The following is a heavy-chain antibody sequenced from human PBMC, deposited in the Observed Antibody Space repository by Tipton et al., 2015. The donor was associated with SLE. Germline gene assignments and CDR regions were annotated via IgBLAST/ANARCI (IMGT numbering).Heavy chain of an antibody. J-gene: IGHJ3*01. V-gene: IGHV4-31*03. Sequence: TLSLTCTVSGVSVSSGGYYWNWIRQHPGKGLEWIGCIHSRGSTYYTPSLKSRLTMSVDTSNNQFTLQLSSVTAADTALYYCVSSGYPLGSFDVWGHGTMVTVSS. CDR2: IHSRGST. D-gene: IGHD3-9*01. CDR3: VSSGYPLGSFDV. CDR1: GVSVSSGGYY.